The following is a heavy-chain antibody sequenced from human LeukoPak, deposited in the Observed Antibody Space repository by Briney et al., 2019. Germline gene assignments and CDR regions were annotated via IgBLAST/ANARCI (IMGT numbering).Heavy chain of an antibody. D-gene: IGHD4-17*01. J-gene: IGHJ4*02. V-gene: IGHV3-30*03. Sequence: PGGSLRLSCAASGFTFSSYGMHWVRQAPGKGLEWVAVISYDGSNKYYADSVKGRFTISRDNSKNTLYLQMNSLRAEDTAVYYCAREHDYGDLTRDYWGQGTLVTVSS. CDR3: AREHDYGDLTRDY. CDR1: GFTFSSYG. CDR2: ISYDGSNK.